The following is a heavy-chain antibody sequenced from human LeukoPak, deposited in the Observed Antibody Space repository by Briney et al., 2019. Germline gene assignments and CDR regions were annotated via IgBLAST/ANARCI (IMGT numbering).Heavy chain of an antibody. CDR2: INPSGGST. D-gene: IGHD3-10*01. V-gene: IGHV1-46*01. CDR3: ARDYYYGSGSYSAYYYMDV. CDR1: GYTFTSYY. J-gene: IGHJ6*03. Sequence: ASVKVSCKASGYTFTSYYMHWVRQAPGQGLEWMGIINPSGGSTSYAQKFQGRVTMTRDMSTSTVYMELSSLRSEDTAVYYCARDYYYGSGSYSAYYYMDVWGKGTTVTVSS.